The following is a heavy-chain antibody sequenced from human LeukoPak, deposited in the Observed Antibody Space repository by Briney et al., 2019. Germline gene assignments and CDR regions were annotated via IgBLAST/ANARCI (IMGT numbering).Heavy chain of an antibody. CDR2: INHSGST. CDR3: ARGQGEYYYGSRSNQFDY. V-gene: IGHV4-34*01. Sequence: SETLSLTCAVYGGSFSGYYWSWIRQPPGKGLGWIGEINHSGSTNYNPSLKSRVTISVDTSKNQFSLKLSSVTAADTAVYYCARGQGEYYYGSRSNQFDYWGQGTLVTVSS. D-gene: IGHD3-10*01. CDR1: GGSFSGYY. J-gene: IGHJ4*02.